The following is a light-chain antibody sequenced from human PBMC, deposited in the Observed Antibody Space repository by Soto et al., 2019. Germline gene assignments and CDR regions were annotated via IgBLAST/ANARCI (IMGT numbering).Light chain of an antibody. CDR2: WAS. CDR1: QSVLSSSNNKHY. V-gene: IGKV4-1*01. Sequence: DIVMTQSPDSLAVSLGERVTINCKSSQSVLSSSNNKHYLAWYQQKPGQPPKLLIHWASTRESGVPDRFSGRGSGTDFTLTISSLQAEDVAVYYCQQYYSTRTFGQGTKLEIK. J-gene: IGKJ2*01. CDR3: QQYYSTRT.